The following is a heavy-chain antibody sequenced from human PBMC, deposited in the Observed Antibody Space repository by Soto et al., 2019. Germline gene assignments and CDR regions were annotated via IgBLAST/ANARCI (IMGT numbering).Heavy chain of an antibody. CDR1: GYTFTSYY. D-gene: IGHD6-19*01. CDR3: ARGAVAGTIYYYYYYGMDV. J-gene: IGHJ6*02. Sequence: GDSVKVSCKASGYTFTSYYMHWVRQAPGQGLEWMGIINPSGGSTSYAQKFQGRVTMTRDTSTSTVYMELSSLRSEDTAVYYCARGAVAGTIYYYYYYGMDVWGQGTTVTVSS. V-gene: IGHV1-46*01. CDR2: INPSGGST.